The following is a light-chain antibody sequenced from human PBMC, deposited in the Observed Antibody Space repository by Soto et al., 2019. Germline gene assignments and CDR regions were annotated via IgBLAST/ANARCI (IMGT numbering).Light chain of an antibody. CDR1: QSVSSSY. CDR3: QQYGKLPRT. CDR2: GAS. Sequence: EIVWTQSPGTLSLSPGERATLSCRASQSVSSSYLAWYQQKPGQAPRLLIYGASSRATGIPDRFSGSGSGTNFTLTISILEPEDFAVYYCQQYGKLPRTFGQGTKVDIK. J-gene: IGKJ1*01. V-gene: IGKV3-20*01.